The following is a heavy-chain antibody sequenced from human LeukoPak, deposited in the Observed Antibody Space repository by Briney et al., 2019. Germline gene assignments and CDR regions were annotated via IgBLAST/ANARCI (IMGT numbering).Heavy chain of an antibody. D-gene: IGHD3-3*01. CDR3: ARMDVTYYDFWSGYPIPHA. J-gene: IGHJ5*02. V-gene: IGHV2-70*11. CDR1: GFSLSTSGMC. CDR2: IDWDDDK. Sequence: SGPALVKPTQTLTLTCTFSGFSLSTSGMCVSWIRQPPGKALEWLARIDWDDDKYYSTSLKTRLTIPKDTSKNQVVLTMTNMDPVGTATYYCARMDVTYYDFWSGYPIPHAWGQGTLVTVSS.